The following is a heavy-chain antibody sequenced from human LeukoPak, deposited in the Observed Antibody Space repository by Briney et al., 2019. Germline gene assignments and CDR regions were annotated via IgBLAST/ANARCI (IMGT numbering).Heavy chain of an antibody. CDR1: GFTFSSYW. CDR2: IKGDGSEK. V-gene: IGHV3-7*02. D-gene: IGHD3-10*01. Sequence: PGGSLRLSCAASGFTFSSYWMTWVRQAPGRGLEWVANIKGDGSEKYYADSVRGQFTISRDNAKNSLYLQMNSLRAEDTAVYYCARVGGSPYKYYFDYWGQGTLVTVSS. CDR3: ARVGGSPYKYYFDY. J-gene: IGHJ4*02.